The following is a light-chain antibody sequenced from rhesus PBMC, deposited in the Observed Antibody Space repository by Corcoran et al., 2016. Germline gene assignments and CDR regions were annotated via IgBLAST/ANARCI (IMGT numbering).Light chain of an antibody. CDR3: MQGTHWPLT. CDR1: QSLLHSNGHTY. V-gene: IGKV2-64*01. CDR2: KVS. J-gene: IGKJ4*01. Sequence: DVVMTQSPLSLPVTPGQPASISCRSSQSLLHSNGHTYLRWNLHKPGQPPRRLIYKVSNRASGVPGRFNGSGAGTDFTLKISRVEAEDVGVYYCMQGTHWPLTFGGWTKVEIK.